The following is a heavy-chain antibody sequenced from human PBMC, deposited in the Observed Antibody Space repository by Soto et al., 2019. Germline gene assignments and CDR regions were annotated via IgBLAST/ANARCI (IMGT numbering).Heavy chain of an antibody. J-gene: IGHJ4*02. Sequence: QVQLQESGPGLVKPSETLFLTCSVTGGSTSSYYWSWLRQPPGKGLEWIGYNSYSGSTDYNPSLKSRVTISVDTSKNQFSLKLSSATAADTAVYYCARHGGSYSFDYWGQVTLVTVSS. CDR3: ARHGGSYSFDY. CDR2: NSYSGST. CDR1: GGSTSSYY. V-gene: IGHV4-59*08. D-gene: IGHD1-26*01.